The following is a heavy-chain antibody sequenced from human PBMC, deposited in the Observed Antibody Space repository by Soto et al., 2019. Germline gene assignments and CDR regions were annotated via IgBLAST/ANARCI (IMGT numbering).Heavy chain of an antibody. D-gene: IGHD3-10*01. Sequence: QVQLQESGPGLVKPSGILSLTCAVSGGSISSSNWWSWVRQPPGKGLEWIGEIYHRGSTNDNPSLKSRVTISVDKSKNQFSLKLSSVTAADTAVYYCARARPGGFGYTHPDYWGQGTLVTVSS. V-gene: IGHV4-4*02. CDR1: GGSISSSNW. CDR3: ARARPGGFGYTHPDY. CDR2: IYHRGST. J-gene: IGHJ4*02.